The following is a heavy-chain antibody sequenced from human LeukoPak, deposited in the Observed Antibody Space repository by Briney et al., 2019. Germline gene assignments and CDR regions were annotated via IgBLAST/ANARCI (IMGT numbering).Heavy chain of an antibody. J-gene: IGHJ1*01. Sequence: GGSLRLSCAASGFTFSSYWMHWVRQAPGKGLVWVSRINSDGSSTSYADSVKGRFTISRDNAKNTLYLQMNSLRAEDTAVYYCARDHYDSSGYPEYFQHWGQGTLVTVSS. CDR3: ARDHYDSSGYPEYFQH. CDR1: GFTFSSYW. CDR2: INSDGSST. V-gene: IGHV3-74*01. D-gene: IGHD3-22*01.